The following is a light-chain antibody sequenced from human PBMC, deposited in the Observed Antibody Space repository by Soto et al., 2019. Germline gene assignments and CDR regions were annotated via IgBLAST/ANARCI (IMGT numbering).Light chain of an antibody. CDR2: GAS. Sequence: EIIMTKSPATLSVYPGARATLSCRASQSVRSNLAWYQQKPGQSPRLLIYGASTRATGIPARFSGSGSGTQFTLTISSLQSEDFAVYYCQQYNNWPPAWTFGQGTKVDIK. CDR1: QSVRSN. J-gene: IGKJ1*01. V-gene: IGKV3-15*01. CDR3: QQYNNWPPAWT.